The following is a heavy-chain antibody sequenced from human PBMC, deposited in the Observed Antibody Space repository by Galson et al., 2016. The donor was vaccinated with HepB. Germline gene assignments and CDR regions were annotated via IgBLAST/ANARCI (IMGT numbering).Heavy chain of an antibody. CDR1: GGSISSGGYF. D-gene: IGHD1-1*01. V-gene: IGHV4-31*03. CDR3: AIAEAESGPFNLDY. J-gene: IGHJ4*02. Sequence: TLSLTCTVSGGSISSGGYFWTWIRQHPGKGLEWIGYIYYSGSTYYNPSLKSRITISVDTSKNQFSLRLSSVTAADTAVYYCAIAEAESGPFNLDYWGQGTLVTVSS. CDR2: IYYSGST.